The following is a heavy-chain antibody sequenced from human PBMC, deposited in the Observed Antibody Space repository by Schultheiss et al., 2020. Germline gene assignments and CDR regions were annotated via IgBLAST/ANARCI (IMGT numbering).Heavy chain of an antibody. D-gene: IGHD2-2*01. CDR3: ARVSPQVVPAAMPTYKYYYYYMDV. CDR2: INPNSGGT. CDR1: GYTFTGYY. V-gene: IGHV1-2*04. J-gene: IGHJ6*03. Sequence: ASVKVSCKASGYTFTGYYMHWVRQAPGQGLEWMGWINPNSGGTNYAQKFQGWVTMTRDTSISTAYMELSRLRSDDTAVYYCARVSPQVVPAAMPTYKYYYYYMDVWGKGTTVTVSS.